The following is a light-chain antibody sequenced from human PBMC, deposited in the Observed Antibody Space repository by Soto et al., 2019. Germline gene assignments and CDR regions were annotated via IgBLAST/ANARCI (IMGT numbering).Light chain of an antibody. CDR3: QQRDHSLT. Sequence: EIVLTQSPATLSLSPGERATLSCRASQSVSIYLAWYQQKPGQAPRLLIYDASTRATGIPSRFSGSGSGTDFTLTISRLEPEAFAFYYCQQRDHSLTFGGGTKVEI. J-gene: IGKJ4*01. CDR2: DAS. V-gene: IGKV3-11*01. CDR1: QSVSIY.